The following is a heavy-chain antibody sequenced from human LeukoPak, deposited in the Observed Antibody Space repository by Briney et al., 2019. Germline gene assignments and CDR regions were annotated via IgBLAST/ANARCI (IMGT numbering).Heavy chain of an antibody. Sequence: GGSLRLSCAASGFTVSSNYMSWVRQAPGKGLEWVSVIYSGGSTYYADSVKGRFTISRDNSKNTLYLQMNSLRAEDTAVYYCAKVKAVAGQKYYFDYWGQGTLVTVSS. J-gene: IGHJ4*02. V-gene: IGHV3-53*01. CDR1: GFTVSSNY. CDR2: IYSGGST. D-gene: IGHD6-19*01. CDR3: AKVKAVAGQKYYFDY.